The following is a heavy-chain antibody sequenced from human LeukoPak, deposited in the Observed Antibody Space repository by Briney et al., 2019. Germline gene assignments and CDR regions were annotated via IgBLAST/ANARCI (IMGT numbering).Heavy chain of an antibody. CDR1: GYTFTSYD. V-gene: IGHV1-8*01. J-gene: IGHJ4*02. Sequence: AASVTVSCKASGYTFTSYDINWVRQATGQGLEWMGWMNPNSGNTGYAQKFQGRVTMTRNTSISTAYMELSSLRSEDTAVYYCARADCSSTSCYDYFDHWGQGTLVTVSS. CDR2: MNPNSGNT. CDR3: ARADCSSTSCYDYFDH. D-gene: IGHD2-2*01.